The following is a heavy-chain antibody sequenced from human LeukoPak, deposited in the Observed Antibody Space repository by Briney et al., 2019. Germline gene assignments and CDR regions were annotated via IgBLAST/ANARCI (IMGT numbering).Heavy chain of an antibody. V-gene: IGHV4-59*08. D-gene: IGHD3-9*01. CDR3: ARHSSYDILTGYLEGWFDP. CDR2: IYYSGNT. CDR1: GGSISSYY. Sequence: SETLSLTCTVSGGSISSYYWSWIRQPPGKGLEWVGYIYYSGNTNYNPSLKSRVTISVDTSKNQFSLKLSSVTAADTAVYYCARHSSYDILTGYLEGWFDPWGQGTLVTVSS. J-gene: IGHJ5*02.